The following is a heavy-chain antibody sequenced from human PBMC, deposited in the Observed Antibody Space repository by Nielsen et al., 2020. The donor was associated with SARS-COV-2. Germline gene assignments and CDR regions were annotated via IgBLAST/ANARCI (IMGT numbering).Heavy chain of an antibody. Sequence: VRQMPGKGLEWVSVIYSGGSSTYYADSVKGRFTISRDNSKNTLYLQMNSLRAEDTAVYYCARTPDYGDFYYYGMDVWGQGTTVTVSS. D-gene: IGHD4-17*01. V-gene: IGHV3-23*03. CDR2: IYSGGSST. J-gene: IGHJ6*02. CDR3: ARTPDYGDFYYYGMDV.